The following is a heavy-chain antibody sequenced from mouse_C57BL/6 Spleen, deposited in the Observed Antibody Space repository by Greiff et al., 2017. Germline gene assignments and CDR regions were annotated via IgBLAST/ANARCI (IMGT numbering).Heavy chain of an antibody. Sequence: VQLQQSGAELVRPGASVTLSCKASGYTFTDYEMHWVKQTPVHGLEWIGAIDPETGGTAYNQKFKGKAILTADKSSSTAYMELRSLTSEDSAVYYCTRDDGYDGLFAYWGQGTLVTVSA. V-gene: IGHV1-15*01. D-gene: IGHD2-2*01. CDR2: IDPETGGT. J-gene: IGHJ3*01. CDR3: TRDDGYDGLFAY. CDR1: GYTFTDYE.